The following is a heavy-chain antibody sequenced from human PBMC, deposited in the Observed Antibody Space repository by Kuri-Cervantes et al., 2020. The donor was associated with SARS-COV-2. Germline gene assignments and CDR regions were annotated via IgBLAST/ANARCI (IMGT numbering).Heavy chain of an antibody. CDR2: INPSGGST. D-gene: IGHD2-2*03. CDR3: ARAFGYCSSTSCYEFDY. Sequence: ASVKVSCKASGGTFSSYAISWVRQAPGQGLEWMGIINPSGGSTSYAQKFQGRVTMTRDTSTSTVYMELSSLRSEDTAVYYCARAFGYCSSTSCYEFDYWGQGTLVTVSS. V-gene: IGHV1-46*01. J-gene: IGHJ4*02. CDR1: GGTFSSYA.